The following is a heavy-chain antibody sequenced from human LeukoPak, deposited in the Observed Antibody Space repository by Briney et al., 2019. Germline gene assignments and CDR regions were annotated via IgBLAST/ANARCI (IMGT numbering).Heavy chain of an antibody. CDR3: ARDRPDIVGVSRGFDY. D-gene: IGHD1-26*01. CDR1: GATFSSYA. Sequence: SVKVSCKASGATFSSYAISWVRQAPGQGLEWMGGIIPIFGTANYAQKFQGRVTITTDESTSTAYMELSSLRSEDTAVYYCARDRPDIVGVSRGFDYWGQGTLVTASS. CDR2: IIPIFGTA. J-gene: IGHJ4*02. V-gene: IGHV1-69*05.